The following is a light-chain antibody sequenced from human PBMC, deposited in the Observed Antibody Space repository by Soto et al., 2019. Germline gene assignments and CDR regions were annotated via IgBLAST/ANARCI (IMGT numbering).Light chain of an antibody. Sequence: QSALTQPRSASGSPGQSITISCTGTSIDVGGYNYVSWYQQHPAQAPKLIIFDVSKRPSGVPNRFSGSKSGNTASLTISGLRAEDEADYYCCSYVGRNTYVFVTGTKLTVL. V-gene: IGLV2-11*01. CDR1: SIDVGGYNY. J-gene: IGLJ1*01. CDR2: DVS. CDR3: CSYVGRNTYV.